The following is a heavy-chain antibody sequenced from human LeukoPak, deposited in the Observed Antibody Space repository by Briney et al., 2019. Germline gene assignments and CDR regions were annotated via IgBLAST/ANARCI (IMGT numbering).Heavy chain of an antibody. J-gene: IGHJ1*01. D-gene: IGHD2-2*01. CDR3: ARDGSDIVVVPAASAEYFQH. Sequence: ASVKVSCKASGYTFTSYGISWARQAPGQGLEWMGWISAYNGNTNYAQKLQGRVTMTTDTSTSTAYMELRSLRSDDTAVYYCARDGSDIVVVPAASAEYFQHWGQGTLVTVSS. V-gene: IGHV1-18*01. CDR1: GYTFTSYG. CDR2: ISAYNGNT.